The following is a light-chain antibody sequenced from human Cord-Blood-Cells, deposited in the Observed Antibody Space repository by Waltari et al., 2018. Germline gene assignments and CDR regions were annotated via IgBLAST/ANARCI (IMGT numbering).Light chain of an antibody. J-gene: IGLJ1*01. CDR3: QSYDSSLSGV. Sequence: QPVLTQPPSVSVAPVHWVPISCPRSSPNIGAGPSVPWYQQLPGTAPKLLIYGNSNRPSGVPDRFSGSKSGTSASLAITGLQAEDEADYYCQSYDSSLSGVFGTGTKVTVL. CDR1: SPNIGAGPS. CDR2: GNS. V-gene: IGLV1-40*01.